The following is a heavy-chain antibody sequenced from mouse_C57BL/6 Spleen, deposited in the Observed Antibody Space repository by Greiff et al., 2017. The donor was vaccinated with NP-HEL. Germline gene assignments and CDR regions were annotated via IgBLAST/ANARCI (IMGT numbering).Heavy chain of an antibody. J-gene: IGHJ2*01. V-gene: IGHV1-81*01. Sequence: VQLQQSGAELARPGASVKLSCKASGYTFTSYGISWVKQRTGQGLEWIGEIYPRSGNTYYNEKFKGKATLTADQSSSTAYMELRSLTSEDSAVYFCARDGDGNYLAYWGQGTTLTVSS. D-gene: IGHD2-1*01. CDR2: IYPRSGNT. CDR3: ARDGDGNYLAY. CDR1: GYTFTSYG.